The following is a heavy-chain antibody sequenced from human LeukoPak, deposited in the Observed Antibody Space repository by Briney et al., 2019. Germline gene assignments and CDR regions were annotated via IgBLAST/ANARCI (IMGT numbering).Heavy chain of an antibody. CDR1: GYTFTSYG. V-gene: IGHV1-18*01. J-gene: IGHJ5*02. CDR2: ISAYNGNT. CDR3: ARDGEILRYYNWFDP. D-gene: IGHD3-9*01. Sequence: GASVKVSCKASGYTFTSYGISWVRQAPGQGLEWMGWISAYNGNTNYAQKLQGRVTMTTDTSTSTAYMELRSLRSDDTAVYYCARDGEILRYYNWFDPWGQGTLVTVSS.